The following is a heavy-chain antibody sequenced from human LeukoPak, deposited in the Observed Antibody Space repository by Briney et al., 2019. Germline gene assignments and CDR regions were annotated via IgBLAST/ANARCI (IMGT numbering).Heavy chain of an antibody. CDR3: AKDLGSGYRSPLSGY. D-gene: IGHD3-3*01. V-gene: IGHV3-30*02. Sequence: GGSLRLSCAASGFTFSSYGMHWVRQAPGKGLEWVAFIRYDGSNKYYADSVKGRFTISRDNSKNTLYLQMNSLRAEDTAVYYCAKDLGSGYRSPLSGYWGQGTLVTVSS. CDR2: IRYDGSNK. CDR1: GFTFSSYG. J-gene: IGHJ4*02.